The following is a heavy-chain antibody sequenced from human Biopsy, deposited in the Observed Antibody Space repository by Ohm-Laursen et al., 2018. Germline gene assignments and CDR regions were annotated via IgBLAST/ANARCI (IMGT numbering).Heavy chain of an antibody. J-gene: IGHJ3*01. V-gene: IGHV1-69*06. CDR1: GGTFTGYG. CDR2: IIPFFGTS. D-gene: IGHD6-19*01. Sequence: SSVKVSCKASGGTFTGYGINWVRQAPGQGLEWMGGIIPFFGTSDYAQTFQGRVTITADKSTSTSYVELTRLRSEDSAVYYCAAGTRYSSGWYNAVDFWGQGTMVTVSS. CDR3: AAGTRYSSGWYNAVDF.